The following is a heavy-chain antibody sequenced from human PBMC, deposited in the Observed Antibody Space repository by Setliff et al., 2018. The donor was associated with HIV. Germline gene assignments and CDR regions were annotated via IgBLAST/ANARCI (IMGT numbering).Heavy chain of an antibody. CDR3: ARHPSGWYGDYFFDY. J-gene: IGHJ4*02. D-gene: IGHD4-17*01. CDR1: GYTFTGYY. CDR2: IYPNSGGT. V-gene: IGHV1-2*06. Sequence: AASVKVSCKASGYTFTGYYMHRVRQAPGQGLEWMGRIYPNSGGTNYAQKFQGRVTMTTDTSTSTAYMDLRSLRSDDMAVYYCARHPSGWYGDYFFDYWGQGTLVTVSS.